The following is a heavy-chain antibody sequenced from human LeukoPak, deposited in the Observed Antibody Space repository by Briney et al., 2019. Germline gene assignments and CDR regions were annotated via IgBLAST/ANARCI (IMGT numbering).Heavy chain of an antibody. V-gene: IGHV3-23*01. CDR1: GFTFSNFG. Sequence: GGSLRLSCAASGFTFSNFGMNWVRQAPGKGLQWVSGIGPGGDNKYYADSLEGRFTISRDNSKNTVYLQMNSLRAEDTALYYCARGCSSTSCYAGDYYYYMDVWGKGTTVTVSS. CDR3: ARGCSSTSCYAGDYYYYMDV. J-gene: IGHJ6*03. D-gene: IGHD2-2*01. CDR2: IGPGGDNK.